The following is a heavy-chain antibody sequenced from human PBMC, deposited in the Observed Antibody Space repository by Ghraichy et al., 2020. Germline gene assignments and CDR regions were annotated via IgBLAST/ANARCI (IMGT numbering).Heavy chain of an antibody. V-gene: IGHV3-30*18. CDR2: ISYDGSNK. D-gene: IGHD4-17*01. J-gene: IGHJ4*02. CDR1: GFTFSSYG. CDR3: AKDQYAVGDYGGGDY. Sequence: GGSLRLSCAASGFTFSSYGMHWVRQAPGKGLEWVAVISYDGSNKYYADSVKGRFTISRDNSKNTLYLQMNSLRAEDTAVYYCAKDQYAVGDYGGGDYWGQGTLVTVSS.